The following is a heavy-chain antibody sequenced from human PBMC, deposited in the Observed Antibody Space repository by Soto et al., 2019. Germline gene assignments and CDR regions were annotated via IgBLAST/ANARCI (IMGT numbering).Heavy chain of an antibody. CDR3: ARPHSSGYYYWSGPGGAFDY. V-gene: IGHV1-69*01. Sequence: QVQLVQSGAEVKKPGSSVKVSCKASGGTFSSYAISWVRQAPGQGLEWMGGIIPIFGTANYAQKFQGRVTITADESTSTAYMELSSLRSEDTAVYYCARPHSSGYYYWSGPGGAFDYWGQGTLVTVSS. J-gene: IGHJ4*02. CDR2: IIPIFGTA. CDR1: GGTFSSYA. D-gene: IGHD3-22*01.